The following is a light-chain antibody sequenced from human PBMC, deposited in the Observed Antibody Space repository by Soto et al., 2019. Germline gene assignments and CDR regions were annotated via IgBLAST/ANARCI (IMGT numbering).Light chain of an antibody. V-gene: IGKV1-5*03. CDR3: QQYNSLWT. CDR2: KAS. Sequence: DIQMTQSPSTLSASVGDRVTVTCRASQCISSWLARYQQEPGKAPKLLIYKASSLESGVPSRFSGSGSGTEFTLTISSLQPDDFATYYCQQYNSLWTFGQGTKVEIK. J-gene: IGKJ1*01. CDR1: QCISSW.